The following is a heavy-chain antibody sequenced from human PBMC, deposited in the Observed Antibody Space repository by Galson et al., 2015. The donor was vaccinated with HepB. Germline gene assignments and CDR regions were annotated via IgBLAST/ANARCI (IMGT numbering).Heavy chain of an antibody. Sequence: SVKVSCKASGYTFTGYAIHWVRQAPGQRLAWMAWISTGNGDTKYSPRFQGRVTITRDTSASTAYMELSSLTSEDTAVYYWAKLVGATDGLESGGQGTLVTVSS. CDR3: AKLVGATDGLES. CDR1: GYTFTGYA. D-gene: IGHD1-26*01. V-gene: IGHV1-3*04. J-gene: IGHJ4*02. CDR2: ISTGNGDT.